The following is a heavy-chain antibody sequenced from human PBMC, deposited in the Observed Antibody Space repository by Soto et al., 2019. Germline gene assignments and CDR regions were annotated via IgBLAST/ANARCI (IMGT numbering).Heavy chain of an antibody. V-gene: IGHV3-23*01. CDR3: GNGLENHYNYDY. Sequence: PGGSLRLSCAASGFTFSNHVMSWVRQAPGKGPEWVSSINSRGDNTYYAGSVRGRFTISRDNSKSTLCLQMNSLRAEDTAVYYCGNGLENHYNYDYWGQGTLVTVSS. D-gene: IGHD3-16*01. CDR2: INSRGDNT. J-gene: IGHJ4*02. CDR1: GFTFSNHV.